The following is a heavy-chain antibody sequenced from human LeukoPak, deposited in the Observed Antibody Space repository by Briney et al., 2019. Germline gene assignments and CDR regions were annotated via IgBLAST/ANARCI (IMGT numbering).Heavy chain of an antibody. CDR1: GYTFTSYG. V-gene: IGHV1-18*01. CDR3: ARDGGYCTNGVCFHNWFDP. CDR2: ISAYNGNT. D-gene: IGHD2-8*01. J-gene: IGHJ5*02. Sequence: ASVKVSCKASGYTFTSYGISWVRQAPGQGLEWMGWISAYNGNTNYAQKLQGRVTMNTDTSTSTAYMELRSLRSDDTAVYYCARDGGYCTNGVCFHNWFDPWGQGTLVTVSS.